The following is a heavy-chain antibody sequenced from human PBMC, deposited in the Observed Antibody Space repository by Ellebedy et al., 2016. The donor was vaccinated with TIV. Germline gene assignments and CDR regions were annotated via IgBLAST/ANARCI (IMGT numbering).Heavy chain of an antibody. Sequence: SETLSLXCTVSGYSISSGYYWGWIRQPPGKGLEWIGSIYHSGSTYYNPSLKSRVTISVDTSKNQFSLKLSSVTAADTAVYYCARDKTIVGATPGAFDIWGQGTMVTVSS. CDR2: IYHSGST. CDR3: ARDKTIVGATPGAFDI. CDR1: GYSISSGYY. D-gene: IGHD1-26*01. J-gene: IGHJ3*02. V-gene: IGHV4-38-2*02.